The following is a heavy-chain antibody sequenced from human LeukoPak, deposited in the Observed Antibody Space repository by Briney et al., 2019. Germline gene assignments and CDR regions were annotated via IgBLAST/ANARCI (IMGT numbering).Heavy chain of an antibody. CDR2: ISSSSSYI. Sequence: KPGGSLRLSCAASGFTFSSYSMNWVRQAPGKGLEWVSSISSSSSYIYYADSVKGRFTISRDNAKNSLYPQMNSLRAEDTAVYYCARDFYSSGWYYGMDVWGQGTTVTVSS. V-gene: IGHV3-21*01. D-gene: IGHD6-19*01. CDR3: ARDFYSSGWYYGMDV. CDR1: GFTFSSYS. J-gene: IGHJ6*02.